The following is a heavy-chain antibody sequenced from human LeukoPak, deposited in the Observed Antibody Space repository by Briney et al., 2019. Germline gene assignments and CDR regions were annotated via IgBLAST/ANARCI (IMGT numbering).Heavy chain of an antibody. CDR2: IYYSGST. D-gene: IGHD3-3*01. CDR3: ARLTYYDFWSGYSNWFDP. J-gene: IGHJ5*02. Sequence: SETLSLTCTVSGGSISSYYWSWIRQPPGKGLEWIGYIYYSGSTYYNPSLKSRVTISVDTSKNQFSLKLSSVTAADTAVYYCARLTYYDFWSGYSNWFDPWGQGTLVTVSS. CDR1: GGSISSYY. V-gene: IGHV4-59*12.